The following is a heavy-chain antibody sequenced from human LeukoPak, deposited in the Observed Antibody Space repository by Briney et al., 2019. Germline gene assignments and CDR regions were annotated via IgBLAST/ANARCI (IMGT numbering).Heavy chain of an antibody. CDR2: INPNSGGT. CDR3: ARGSSYYYDSSGWNY. D-gene: IGHD3-22*01. J-gene: IGHJ4*02. CDR1: GYTFTGYY. V-gene: IGHV1-2*02. Sequence: ASVKVSCKASGYTFTGYYMHWVRQAPGQGLEWMGWINPNSGGTNYAQKFQGRVTMTRDTSISTAYMELSRLRSDDTAVYYCARGSSYYYDSSGWNYWGQGTLVTVSS.